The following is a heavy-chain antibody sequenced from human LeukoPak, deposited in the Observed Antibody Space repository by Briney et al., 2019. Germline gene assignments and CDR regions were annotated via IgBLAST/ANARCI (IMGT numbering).Heavy chain of an antibody. Sequence: PGGALRLSCTHSGYTFSSYVMSWVRQTPGKGLEWVSTISGSGGRTYYADCVKGRLTIYRDNSKNPLNLQLNSLRAEDTAVYYCAKGPSYGDLDHWGQGTLVTVSS. CDR3: AKGPSYGDLDH. CDR1: GYTFSSYV. V-gene: IGHV3-23*01. D-gene: IGHD4-17*01. CDR2: ISGSGGRT. J-gene: IGHJ4*02.